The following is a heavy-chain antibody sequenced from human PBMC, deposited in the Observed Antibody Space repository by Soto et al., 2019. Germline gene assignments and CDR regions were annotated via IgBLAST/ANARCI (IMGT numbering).Heavy chain of an antibody. CDR1: GGSFSGYY. Sequence: SETLSLTCAVYGGSFSGYYWSWIRQPPGKGLEWIGEINHSGSTNYNPSLKSRVTISVDTSKNQFSLKLSSVTAADTAVYYCARDRGYSYALYYYYCGMDVWGQGTTVTVSS. CDR3: ARDRGYSYALYYYYCGMDV. D-gene: IGHD5-18*01. J-gene: IGHJ6*02. V-gene: IGHV4-34*01. CDR2: INHSGST.